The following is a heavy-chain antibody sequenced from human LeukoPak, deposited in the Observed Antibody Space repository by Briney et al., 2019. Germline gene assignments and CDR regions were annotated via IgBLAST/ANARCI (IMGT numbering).Heavy chain of an antibody. D-gene: IGHD2-2*01. CDR2: ISSSGITI. Sequence: GGSLRLSCEASGFTFSDYYMSWIRQAPGKGLEWVSYISSSGITIYYADSVKGRFTISRDNAKNSLYLQMNSLRAEDTAVYYCARDPRCSSTSCYSVGAFDIWGQGTMVTVSS. J-gene: IGHJ3*02. V-gene: IGHV3-11*01. CDR1: GFTFSDYY. CDR3: ARDPRCSSTSCYSVGAFDI.